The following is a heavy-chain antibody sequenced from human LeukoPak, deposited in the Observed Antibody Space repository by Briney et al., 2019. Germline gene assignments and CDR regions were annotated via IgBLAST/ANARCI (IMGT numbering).Heavy chain of an antibody. CDR3: ARRQGRTLSFDY. J-gene: IGHJ4*02. V-gene: IGHV1-18*01. Sequence: ASVKVSCKASGYTFTSYGFSWVRQAPGQGLEWMGWINAYNGNTNYAQKLQGRVTMTTDTSTSTAYMELRSLRFDDTAVSYCARRQGRTLSFDYWGQGTLVTVSS. CDR2: INAYNGNT. CDR1: GYTFTSYG. D-gene: IGHD1/OR15-1a*01.